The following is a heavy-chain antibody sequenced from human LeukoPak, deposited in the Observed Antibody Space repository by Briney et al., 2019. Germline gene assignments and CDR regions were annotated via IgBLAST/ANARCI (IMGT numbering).Heavy chain of an antibody. CDR2: IYYSGST. Sequence: SETLSLTCTVSGGSISSSSYYWGWIRQPPGKGLEWIGSIYYSGSTYYNPSLESRVTISVDTSKNQFSLKLSSVTAADTAVYYCARSGAYRNSGYDGYSSGWSLNYFDYWGQGTLVTVSS. V-gene: IGHV4-39*01. CDR3: ARSGAYRNSGYDGYSSGWSLNYFDY. J-gene: IGHJ4*02. D-gene: IGHD6-19*01. CDR1: GGSISSSSYY.